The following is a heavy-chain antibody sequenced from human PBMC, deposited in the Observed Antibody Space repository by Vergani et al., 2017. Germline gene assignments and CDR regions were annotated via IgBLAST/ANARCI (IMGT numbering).Heavy chain of an antibody. V-gene: IGHV3-49*03. J-gene: IGHJ6*03. D-gene: IGHD5-18*01. CDR1: GFTFGDYA. CDR3: TNXAMATPYYYYYMDV. CDR2: IRSKAYGGTT. Sequence: EVQLVESGGGLVQPGRSLRLSCTASGFTFGDYAMSWFRQAPGKGLEWVGFIRSKAYGGTTEYAASVKGRFTISRDDSKSIAYLQMNSLKTEDTAVYYCTNXAMATPYYYYYMDVWGKGTTVTVSS.